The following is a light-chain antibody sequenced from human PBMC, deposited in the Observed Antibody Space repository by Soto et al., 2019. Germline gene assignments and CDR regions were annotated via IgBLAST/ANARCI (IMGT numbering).Light chain of an antibody. V-gene: IGLV2-14*03. Sequence: QSALTQPASVSGSPGQSITISCTGTSSDVGDYDYVSWYQQHSGKAPKLMIYEVSNRPSGFSNRFSGSKSGNTASLTISGLQAEDEADYYCSSYTSSSRVVFGGGTKLTVL. CDR3: SSYTSSSRVV. J-gene: IGLJ2*01. CDR1: SSDVGDYDY. CDR2: EVS.